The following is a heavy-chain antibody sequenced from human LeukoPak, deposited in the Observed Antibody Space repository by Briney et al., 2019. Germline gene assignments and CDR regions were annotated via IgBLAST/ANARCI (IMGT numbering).Heavy chain of an antibody. Sequence: ASVKVSCKSSGYNFSGYYIHWVRQAPGQGLEWRGWINPKTGGTNSAQKFQGRVTMTRDTSVSTAYMDLNRLKSDDTAVYYCARSSYSYYFDYWGQGTLVTVSS. J-gene: IGHJ4*02. CDR3: ARSSYSYYFDY. V-gene: IGHV1-2*02. D-gene: IGHD3-10*01. CDR1: GYNFSGYY. CDR2: INPKTGGT.